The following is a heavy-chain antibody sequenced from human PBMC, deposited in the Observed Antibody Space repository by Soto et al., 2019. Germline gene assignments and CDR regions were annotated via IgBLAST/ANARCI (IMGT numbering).Heavy chain of an antibody. J-gene: IGHJ5*02. V-gene: IGHV4-59*01. D-gene: IGHD4-17*01. Sequence: SETLSLTCAVYGGSFSGYYWSWIRQPPGKGPEWIGYIYYSGSTNYNPSLKSRVTISVDTSKNQFSLKLSSVTAADTAVYYCARGGAHYYGGAWFDPWGQGTLVTVSS. CDR3: ARGGAHYYGGAWFDP. CDR2: IYYSGST. CDR1: GGSFSGYY.